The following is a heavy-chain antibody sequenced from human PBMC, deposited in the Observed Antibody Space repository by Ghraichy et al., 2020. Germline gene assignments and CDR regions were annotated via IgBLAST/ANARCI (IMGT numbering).Heavy chain of an antibody. CDR2: IYYSDST. CDR1: GGSFSSVDYY. CDR3: ARRSSSSSSRGNYYFDS. J-gene: IGHJ4*02. Sequence: SQTLSLTCTVSGGSFSSVDYYWTWIRQSPGKGLEWIGYIYYSDSTYYNPSLRSRVFISIDTSKNQFSLNLNSVTAADTAVYYCARRSSSSSSRGNYYFDSWGQGTLVTVSS. V-gene: IGHV4-30-4*01. D-gene: IGHD6-6*01.